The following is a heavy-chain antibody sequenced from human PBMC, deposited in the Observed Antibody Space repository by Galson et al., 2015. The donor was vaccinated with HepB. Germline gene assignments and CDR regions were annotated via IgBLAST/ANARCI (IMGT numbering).Heavy chain of an antibody. V-gene: IGHV3-74*01. CDR1: GFTFSSYW. J-gene: IGHJ2*01. D-gene: IGHD6-19*01. CDR3: ARELFSSGWARHWFFDL. CDR2: INSDGSST. Sequence: LRLSCAASGFTFSSYWMHWVRQAPGKGLVWVSHINSDGSSTSYADSVKGRFTISRDNAKNTLYLQMNSLRAEDTAVYYCARELFSSGWARHWFFDLWGRGTPVTVSS.